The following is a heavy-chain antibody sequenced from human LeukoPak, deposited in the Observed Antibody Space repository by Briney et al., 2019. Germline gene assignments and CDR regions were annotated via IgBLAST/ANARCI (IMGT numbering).Heavy chain of an antibody. CDR3: SKDLTTRSIGYFDY. V-gene: IGHV3-23*01. Sequence: PGGSLRLSCGASGFTFSSCAMIWVRQAPGKGLEWVSAVSSSGGSTYYADSVKGRFTISRDNSQNTLYLRMNSLRVEDTAIYYCSKDLTTRSIGYFDYWGQGTLVTVSS. CDR1: GFTFSSCA. J-gene: IGHJ4*02. CDR2: VSSSGGST. D-gene: IGHD1-1*01.